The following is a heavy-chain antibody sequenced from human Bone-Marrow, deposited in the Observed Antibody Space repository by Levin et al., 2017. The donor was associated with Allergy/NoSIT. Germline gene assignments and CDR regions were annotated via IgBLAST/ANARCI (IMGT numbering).Heavy chain of an antibody. D-gene: IGHD5-12*01. CDR1: GGSISNSY. Sequence: SQTLSLTCSVSGGSISNSYWSWIRQAPGKGLEWIGYVKNSGTTKYNPSLNSRVTISADTSKNQVSLRLTSVTAADTAVYYCASLGYTISYYDYAMDVWGQGTTVTVSS. CDR3: ASLGYTISYYDYAMDV. J-gene: IGHJ6*02. CDR2: VKNSGTT. V-gene: IGHV4-59*01.